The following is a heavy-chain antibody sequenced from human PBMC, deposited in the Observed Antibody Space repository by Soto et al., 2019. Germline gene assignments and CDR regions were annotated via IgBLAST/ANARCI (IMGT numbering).Heavy chain of an antibody. CDR3: ARGTRVVEMATINY. J-gene: IGHJ4*02. D-gene: IGHD5-12*01. CDR2: ISYDGSNK. Sequence: PGGSLRLSCAASGFTFSSYAMHWVRQAPGKGLEWVAVISYDGSNKYYADSVKGRFTISRDNSKNTLYLQMNSLRAEDTAVYYCARGTRVVEMATINYWGQGTLVTVSS. CDR1: GFTFSSYA. V-gene: IGHV3-30-3*01.